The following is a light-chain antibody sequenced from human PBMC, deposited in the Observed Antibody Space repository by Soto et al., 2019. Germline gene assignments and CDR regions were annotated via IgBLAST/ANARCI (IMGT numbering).Light chain of an antibody. J-gene: IGKJ4*02. CDR3: HQYNSYPVT. V-gene: IGKV1-5*03. CDR2: QAS. Sequence: DIQMTQSPSTLSASVGDRVTTTCRASQSSSSWLAWYQQKPGKAPQLLIYQASALESGVPSRFSGSVSRTQFNLTRPSLQPDDFASFYWHQYNSYPVTCGGGTREEIQ. CDR1: QSSSSW.